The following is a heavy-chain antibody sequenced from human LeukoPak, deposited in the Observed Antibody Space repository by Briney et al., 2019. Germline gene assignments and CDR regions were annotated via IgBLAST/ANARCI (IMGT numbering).Heavy chain of an antibody. CDR1: GFTFSSYS. J-gene: IGHJ3*02. D-gene: IGHD3-3*01. Sequence: PGGSLRLSCAASGFTFSSYSMNWVRQAPGKGLEWVSSISRSSSYIYYADSVKGRFTISRDNAKNSLYLQMNSLRAEDTAVYYCAREGVLRFLEWSLIHAFDIWGQGTMVTVSS. CDR2: ISRSSSYI. V-gene: IGHV3-21*01. CDR3: AREGVLRFLEWSLIHAFDI.